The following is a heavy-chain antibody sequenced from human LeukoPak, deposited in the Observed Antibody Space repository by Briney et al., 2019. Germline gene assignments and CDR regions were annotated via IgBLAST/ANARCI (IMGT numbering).Heavy chain of an antibody. CDR1: GYTFTGYY. V-gene: IGHV1-2*02. Sequence: ASVKVSCKASGYTFTGYYMHWVRQAPGQGLEWMGWINPNSGGTNYAQKFQGRVTMTRDTSISTAYMELSRLRSDDTAVYYCAREYSSSSLYYYGMDVWGQGTTVTVSS. D-gene: IGHD6-6*01. CDR2: INPNSGGT. J-gene: IGHJ6*02. CDR3: AREYSSSSLYYYGMDV.